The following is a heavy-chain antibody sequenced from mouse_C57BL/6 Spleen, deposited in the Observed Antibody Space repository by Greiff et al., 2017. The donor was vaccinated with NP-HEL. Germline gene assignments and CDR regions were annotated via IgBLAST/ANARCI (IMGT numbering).Heavy chain of an antibody. D-gene: IGHD1-1*01. J-gene: IGHJ2*01. CDR2: IDPEDGDT. V-gene: IGHV14-2*01. CDR1: GFNIKDYY. CDR3: AREGYYGSSYNYFDY. Sequence: EVKLLESGAELVKPGASVKLSCTASGFNIKDYYMHWVKQRTEQGLEWIGRIDPEDGDTKYDPKFQGRATITADTSSNTAYLQLSSLTSEDTAVYYCAREGYYGSSYNYFDYWGQGTTLTVSS.